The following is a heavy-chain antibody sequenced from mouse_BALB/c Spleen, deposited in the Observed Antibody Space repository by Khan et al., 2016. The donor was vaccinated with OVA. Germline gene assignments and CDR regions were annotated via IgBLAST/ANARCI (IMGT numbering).Heavy chain of an antibody. V-gene: IGHV5-4*02. J-gene: IGHJ3*01. CDR1: GFTFSDYY. Sequence: EVELVESGGGLVKPGGSLKLSCAASGFTFSDYYMYWVRQTPEKRLEWVATVSDGGNDTSYPDSVKGRFTISRDNAKNNLYLQMNSLKSEYTSIYYCTRWGYGSGFAYCGQGTLVTVSA. D-gene: IGHD1-2*01. CDR2: VSDGGNDT. CDR3: TRWGYGSGFAY.